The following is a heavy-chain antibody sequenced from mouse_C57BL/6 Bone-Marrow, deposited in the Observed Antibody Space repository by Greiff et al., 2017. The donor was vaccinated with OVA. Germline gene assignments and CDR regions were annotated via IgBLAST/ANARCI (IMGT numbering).Heavy chain of an antibody. CDR1: GFTFSSYG. J-gene: IGHJ1*03. D-gene: IGHD1-1*01. CDR3: ARHESFSYYYGSSSFDV. Sequence: EVKLVESGGDLVKPGGSLKLSCAASGFTFSSYGMSWVRQTPDKRLEWVATLSSGGSYTYYPDSVKGRFTISRDNAKNTLYLQMSSLKSEDTAMYYCARHESFSYYYGSSSFDVWGTGTTVTVSS. CDR2: LSSGGSYT. V-gene: IGHV5-6*01.